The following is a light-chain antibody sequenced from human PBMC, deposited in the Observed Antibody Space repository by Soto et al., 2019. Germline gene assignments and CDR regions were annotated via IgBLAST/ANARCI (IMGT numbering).Light chain of an antibody. CDR3: AESYSTPYT. CDR2: AAS. J-gene: IGKJ2*01. CDR1: QSIRSY. Sequence: DIQMTQSPSSPSAYVGDRVTITSRASQSIRSYLNWHQQKPGKAPRLLIYAASSLQSGVPSRFGGSGSGTDFTLTISSLAPEGFATYDGAESYSTPYTYGQGSKLDSK. V-gene: IGKV1-39*01.